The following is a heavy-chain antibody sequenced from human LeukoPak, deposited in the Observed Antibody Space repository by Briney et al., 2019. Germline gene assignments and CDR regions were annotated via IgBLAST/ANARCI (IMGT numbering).Heavy chain of an antibody. CDR3: ARDYFDY. CDR1: GFSLSSYW. V-gene: IGHV3-7*01. CDR2: MKEDGSEK. J-gene: IGHJ4*02. Sequence: GGSLRLSCVASGFSLSSYWMGWVRQAPGKGLEWVANMKEDGSEKHYVDSVKGRFTISRDNAKNSVYLQMNSLRAEDTALYYCARDYFDYGGQGTLVIVPS.